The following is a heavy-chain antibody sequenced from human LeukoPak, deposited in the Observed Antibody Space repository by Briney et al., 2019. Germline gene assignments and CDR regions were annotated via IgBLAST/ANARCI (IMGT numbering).Heavy chain of an antibody. CDR2: VYYTGST. CDR3: TRRGGSSSADWFDP. J-gene: IGHJ5*02. V-gene: IGHV4-59*08. CDR1: GGSISNYY. Sequence: SETLSLTCTVSGGSISNYYWSWIRQPPGKGLEWIGYVYYTGSTSYNPSLKSRVTISGDTSKNQFPLKPSSVTAADTAVHYCTRRGGSSSADWFDPWGQGTLVIVSS. D-gene: IGHD6-6*01.